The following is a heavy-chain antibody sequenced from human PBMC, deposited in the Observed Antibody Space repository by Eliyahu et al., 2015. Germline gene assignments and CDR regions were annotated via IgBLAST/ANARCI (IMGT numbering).Heavy chain of an antibody. CDR1: GFTFSSYA. CDR2: ISGSGGST. J-gene: IGHJ3*02. D-gene: IGHD3-9*01. Sequence: EVQLLESGGGLVQPGGSLRLSCAASGFTFSSYAMSWVRQAPGKGLEWVSAISGSGGSTYYADSVKGRFTISKDNSKNTLYLQMNSLRAEDTAVYYCAKDQRYFDWGLGAFDIWGQGTMVTVSS. V-gene: IGHV3-23*01. CDR3: AKDQRYFDWGLGAFDI.